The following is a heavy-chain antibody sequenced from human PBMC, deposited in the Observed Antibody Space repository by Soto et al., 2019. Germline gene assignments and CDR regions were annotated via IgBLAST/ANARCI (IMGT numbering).Heavy chain of an antibody. CDR1: GFTFSSYA. D-gene: IGHD3-3*01. V-gene: IGHV3-30-3*01. CDR3: ARDKRDLRFLEWSYYFDY. Sequence: QVQLVESGGGVVQPGRSLRLSCAASGFTFSSYAMHWVRQAPGKGLEWVAVISYDGSNKYYADSVKGRFTISGDNSKNTRYLQMNSLRAEATAVYYCARDKRDLRFLEWSYYFDYWGQGTLVTVSS. CDR2: ISYDGSNK. J-gene: IGHJ4*02.